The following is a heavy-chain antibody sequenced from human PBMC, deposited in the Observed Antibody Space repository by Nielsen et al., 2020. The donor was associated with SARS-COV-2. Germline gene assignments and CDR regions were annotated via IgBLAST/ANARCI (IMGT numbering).Heavy chain of an antibody. CDR2: MNPKSGNT. CDR3: ARGGYTSNWRYVRYMDV. J-gene: IGHJ6*03. CDR1: GYTFTNYD. Sequence: ASVKVSCKASGYTFTNYDINWVRQAPGQGLEWMGWMNPKSGNTGYAQKFQGRVTMTRNTSIRTAYMEVTSLTSDDTAVYYCARGGYTSNWRYVRYMDVWGKGTTVTVSS. D-gene: IGHD6-13*01. V-gene: IGHV1-8*01.